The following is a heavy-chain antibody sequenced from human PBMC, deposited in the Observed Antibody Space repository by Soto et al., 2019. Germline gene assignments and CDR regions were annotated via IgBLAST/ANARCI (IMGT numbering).Heavy chain of an antibody. V-gene: IGHV3-30*03. J-gene: IGHJ1*01. Sequence: QVQLVESGGGVVQPGRSLRLSCAASGFSFSYYAMHWVRQAPGKWLEWVAVIAYDASKKYYADSVKGRFTISRDNSKNTLYLQMNSLRDEDTAVYYCASPYCSGGSCYLTEYFQHWGQGTLVTVSS. CDR2: IAYDASKK. D-gene: IGHD2-15*01. CDR3: ASPYCSGGSCYLTEYFQH. CDR1: GFSFSYYA.